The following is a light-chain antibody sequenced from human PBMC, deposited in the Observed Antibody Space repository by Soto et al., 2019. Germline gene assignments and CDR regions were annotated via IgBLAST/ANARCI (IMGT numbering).Light chain of an antibody. J-gene: IGLJ1*01. Sequence: QSVLTQPASVSGSPGQSFTISCTGTSSDVGSYNLVSWYQQHPGKAPKLMIYEGSKRPSGVSNRFSGSKSGNTASLTISGLQAEDEADYYCCSYAGSSTLVFGTGTKVTVL. V-gene: IGLV2-23*01. CDR1: SSDVGSYNL. CDR3: CSYAGSSTLV. CDR2: EGS.